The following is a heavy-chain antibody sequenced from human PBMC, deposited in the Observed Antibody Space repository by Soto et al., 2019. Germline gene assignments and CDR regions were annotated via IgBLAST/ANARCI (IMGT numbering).Heavy chain of an antibody. J-gene: IGHJ6*02. V-gene: IGHV4-39*01. CDR3: ARTTAHSSSWSYYYGMDV. CDR1: GGSISSSSYY. CDR2: IYYSGST. Sequence: PSETLSLTCTVSGGSISSSSYYWGWIRQPPGKGLEWIGSIYYSGSTYYNPSLKSRVTISVDTSKNQFSLKLSSVTAADTAVYYCARTTAHSSSWSYYYGMDVWGQGTTVTVSS. D-gene: IGHD6-13*01.